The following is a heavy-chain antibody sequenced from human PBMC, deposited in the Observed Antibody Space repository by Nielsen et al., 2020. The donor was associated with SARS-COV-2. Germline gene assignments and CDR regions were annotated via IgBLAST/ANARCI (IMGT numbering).Heavy chain of an antibody. V-gene: IGHV3-74*01. J-gene: IGHJ3*02. D-gene: IGHD3-22*01. CDR1: GFTFSSYW. CDR3: AKDFQPDYYDSSGYYPYDAFDI. Sequence: GGSLRLSCAASGFTFSSYWIHWVRQAPGKGLVWVSRINSDGSSTSYADSVKGRFTISRDNAKNTLYLQMNSLRAEDTAVYYCAKDFQPDYYDSSGYYPYDAFDIWGQGTMVTVSS. CDR2: INSDGSST.